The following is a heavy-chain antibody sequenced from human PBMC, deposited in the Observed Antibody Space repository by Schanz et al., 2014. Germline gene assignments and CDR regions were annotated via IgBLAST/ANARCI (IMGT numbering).Heavy chain of an antibody. Sequence: ERLVESGGGVVQPGRSLRLSCGSSGFTFSPYWMHWVRQAPGKGLVWVSRINGDGSNTNYADSVKGRFTISRDNAKNTLYLQMNTLRAEDTAVYYCARKMKLGVYGGKGHDSLDIWGQGTMVTVSS. J-gene: IGHJ3*02. CDR3: ARKMKLGVYGGKGHDSLDI. V-gene: IGHV3-74*02. CDR1: GFTFSPYW. D-gene: IGHD4-17*01. CDR2: INGDGSNT.